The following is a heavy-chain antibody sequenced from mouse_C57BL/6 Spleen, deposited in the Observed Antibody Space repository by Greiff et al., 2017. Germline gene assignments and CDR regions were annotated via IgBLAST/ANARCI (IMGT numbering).Heavy chain of an antibody. D-gene: IGHD6-1*01. CDR2: IDPEDGDT. CDR3: ARGASGNYFDY. V-gene: IGHV14-1*01. Sequence: VQLQQSGAELVRPGASVKLSCTASGFNIKDYYMHWVKQRPEQGLEWIGRIDPEDGDTEYAPKFQGKATMTAYTSSNTAYLQLSSLTSEDTAVYYYARGASGNYFDYWGQGTTLTVSS. CDR1: GFNIKDYY. J-gene: IGHJ2*01.